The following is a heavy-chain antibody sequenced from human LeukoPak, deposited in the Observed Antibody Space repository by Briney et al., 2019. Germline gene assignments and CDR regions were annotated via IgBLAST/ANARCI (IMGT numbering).Heavy chain of an antibody. CDR1: GGSFSGYY. CDR3: ARDHGG. V-gene: IGHV4-34*01. J-gene: IGHJ4*02. Sequence: IPSETLSLTCAVYGGSFSGYYWSWIRQPPGKGLEWIGEINHSGSTNYNPSLKSRVTISVDTSKNQFSLKLSSVTAADTAVYYCARDHGGWGQGTLVTVSS. CDR2: INHSGST. D-gene: IGHD5-24*01.